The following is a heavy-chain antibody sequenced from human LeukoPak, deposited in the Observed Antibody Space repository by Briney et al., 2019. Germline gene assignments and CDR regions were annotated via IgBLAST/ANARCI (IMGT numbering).Heavy chain of an antibody. Sequence: GRSLRLSCAASGFTFSSYATHWVRQAPGKGLEWVAVISYDGSNKYYADSVKGRFTISRDNSKNTLYLQMNSLRAEDTAVYYCARDRVVPAAYLFDYWGQGTLVTVSS. CDR1: GFTFSSYA. CDR3: ARDRVVPAAYLFDY. D-gene: IGHD2-2*01. CDR2: ISYDGSNK. J-gene: IGHJ4*02. V-gene: IGHV3-30-3*01.